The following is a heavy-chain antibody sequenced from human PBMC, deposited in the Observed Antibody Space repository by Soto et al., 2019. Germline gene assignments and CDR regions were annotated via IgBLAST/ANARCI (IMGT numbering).Heavy chain of an antibody. D-gene: IGHD4-17*01. Sequence: PGGSLRLSCAASGFTFSDSAMHWIRQAPGKGLEWVGFIRSKAYGGTTEYAASVKGRFTISRDDSKSIAYLQMNSLKTEDTAVYYCTRAVWDDYGEYFDYWGQGTLVTVSS. CDR2: IRSKAYGGTT. CDR3: TRAVWDDYGEYFDY. V-gene: IGHV3-49*03. CDR1: GFTFSDSA. J-gene: IGHJ4*02.